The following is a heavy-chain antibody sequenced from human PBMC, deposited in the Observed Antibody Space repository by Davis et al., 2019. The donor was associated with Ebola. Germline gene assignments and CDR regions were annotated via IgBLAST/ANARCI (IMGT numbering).Heavy chain of an antibody. J-gene: IGHJ4*02. Sequence: PSETLSLTCTVSGGSVSSGSYYWSWIRQPPGKGLEWIGYIYYSGSTYYNPSLKSRVTISVDTSKNQFSLKLSSVTAADTAVYYCAREPTPIVVVPAATDVGWGQGTLVTVSS. V-gene: IGHV4-61*01. CDR3: AREPTPIVVVPAATDVG. CDR2: IYYSGST. D-gene: IGHD2-2*01. CDR1: GGSVSSGSYY.